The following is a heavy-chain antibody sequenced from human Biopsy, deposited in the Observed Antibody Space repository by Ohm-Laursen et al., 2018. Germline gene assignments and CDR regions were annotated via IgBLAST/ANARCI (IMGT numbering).Heavy chain of an antibody. CDR1: GGSISDSTYH. V-gene: IGHV4-39*01. D-gene: IGHD3-3*01. CDR3: ARQVDFWSGYVDY. J-gene: IGHJ4*02. Sequence: TLSLTCTVSGGSISDSTYHWGWIRQSPGKGLEWIGNIYYSGNTDYSPSLKSRVTISVDTSNNQFSLKVRSVTAADTAVYYCARQVDFWSGYVDYWGQGTLVAVSS. CDR2: IYYSGNT.